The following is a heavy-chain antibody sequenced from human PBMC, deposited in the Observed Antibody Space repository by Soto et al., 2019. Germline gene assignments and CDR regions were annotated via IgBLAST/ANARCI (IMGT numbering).Heavy chain of an antibody. CDR3: ARERCSSTSCYKGPFYYYGMDV. D-gene: IGHD2-2*02. CDR1: GYTFTTYG. V-gene: IGHV1-18*01. CDR2: ISAYNGYT. J-gene: IGHJ6*02. Sequence: GASVKVSCKASGYTFTTYGISWVRQAPGQRLEWMGWISAYNGYTNYAQKLQGRVTMTTDTSTSTDYMELMSLRSDDTAVYYCARERCSSTSCYKGPFYYYGMDVWGQGTTVTFS.